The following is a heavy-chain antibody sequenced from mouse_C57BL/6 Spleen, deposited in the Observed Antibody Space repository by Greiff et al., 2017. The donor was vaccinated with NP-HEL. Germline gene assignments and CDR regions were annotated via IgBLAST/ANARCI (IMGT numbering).Heavy chain of an antibody. CDR2: LYPGDGDT. J-gene: IGHJ3*01. CDR3: ARDYDEFAY. D-gene: IGHD2-4*01. CDR1: GYAFSSSW. Sequence: VKLMESGPELVKPGASVKISCKASGYAFSSSWMNWVKQRPGKGLEWIGRLYPGDGDTNYNGKFKGKATLTADKSSSTAYMQLSSLTSEDSAVYFCARDYDEFAYWGQGTLVTVSA. V-gene: IGHV1-82*01.